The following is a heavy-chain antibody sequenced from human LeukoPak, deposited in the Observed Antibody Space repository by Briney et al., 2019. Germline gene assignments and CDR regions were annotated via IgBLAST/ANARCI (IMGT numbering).Heavy chain of an antibody. V-gene: IGHV4-39*07. D-gene: IGHD2/OR15-2a*01. CDR1: SGSISSSSYY. CDR3: ARYYRPAYYFDY. CDR2: IFHSGST. J-gene: IGHJ4*02. Sequence: SETLSLTCTVSSGSISSSSYYWGWIRQPPGKGLEWLGSIFHSGSTYYNPSLKSRVTISIDTSKNQFSLKLSSVTAADTAVYSCARYYRPAYYFDYWGQGTLVTVSS.